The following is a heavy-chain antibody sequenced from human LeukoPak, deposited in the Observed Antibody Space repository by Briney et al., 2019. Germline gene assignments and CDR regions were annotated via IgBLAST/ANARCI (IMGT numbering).Heavy chain of an antibody. J-gene: IGHJ4*02. Sequence: ASVKVSCKASGYTFTSYGISWVRQAPGQGLEWMGWISAYNGNTNYAQKLQGRVTMTTDTSTSTAYMELRSLRSEDTAVYYCARVSVPSRIAAAGEDYWGQGTLVTVSS. V-gene: IGHV1-18*01. CDR1: GYTFTSYG. CDR2: ISAYNGNT. CDR3: ARVSVPSRIAAAGEDY. D-gene: IGHD6-13*01.